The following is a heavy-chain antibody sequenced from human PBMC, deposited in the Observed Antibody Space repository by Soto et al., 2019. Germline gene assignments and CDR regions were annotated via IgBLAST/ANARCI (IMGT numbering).Heavy chain of an antibody. CDR2: IWYDGSNK. CDR3: ARDIIAAAGTRVGLTDDYGMDV. D-gene: IGHD6-13*01. J-gene: IGHJ6*02. CDR1: GFTFSGYG. V-gene: IGHV3-33*01. Sequence: GGSLRLSCAASGFTFSGYGMHWVRQAPGKGLEWVAVIWYDGSNKYNADSVNGRFTISRDNSKNMLYLQMNSLRAEDTAVYCCARDIIAAAGTRVGLTDDYGMDVWGQGTTVTVSS.